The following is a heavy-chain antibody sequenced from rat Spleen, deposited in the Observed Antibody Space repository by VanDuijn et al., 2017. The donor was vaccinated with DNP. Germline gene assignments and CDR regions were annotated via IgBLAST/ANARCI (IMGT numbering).Heavy chain of an antibody. CDR2: ISTNGGNA. Sequence: EVQLVESGGALVQPGRSLKLSCVASGFIFNKYGMAWVRQASTTGLEWVASISTNGGNAYYRDSVKGRFTISRDNSKNTLYLQMKSLRSEDTATYYCARGVYYYSATYWYFDFWGPGTMVSVSS. J-gene: IGHJ1*01. CDR1: GFIFNKYG. CDR3: ARGVYYYSATYWYFDF. V-gene: IGHV5S13*01. D-gene: IGHD1-1*01.